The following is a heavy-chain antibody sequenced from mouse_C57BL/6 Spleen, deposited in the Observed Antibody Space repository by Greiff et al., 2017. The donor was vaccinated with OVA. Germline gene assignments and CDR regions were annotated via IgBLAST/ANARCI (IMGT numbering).Heavy chain of an antibody. CDR2: ISYDGSN. D-gene: IGHD1-1*01. CDR1: GYSITSGYY. CDR3: ARDKGYYGSFDY. V-gene: IGHV3-6*01. J-gene: IGHJ2*01. Sequence: EVKLMESGPGLVKPSQSLSLTCSVTGYSITSGYYWNWIRQFPGNKLEWMGYISYDGSNNYNPSLKNRIAITRDTSKNQFFLKLNSVTTEDTATYYCARDKGYYGSFDYWGQGTTLTVSS.